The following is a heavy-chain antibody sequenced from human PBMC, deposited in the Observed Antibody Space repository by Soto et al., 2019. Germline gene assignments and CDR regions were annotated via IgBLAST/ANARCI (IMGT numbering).Heavy chain of an antibody. CDR3: ARDGVAATLTSWYCGMDV. J-gene: IGHJ6*02. V-gene: IGHV4-31*03. D-gene: IGHD2-15*01. CDR1: AGSISSGGYY. Sequence: QVQLQESGPGLVKPSQTLSLTCTVSAGSISSGGYYWSWIRQHPGKGLEWIGYIYYSGSTYYNPXXKSRVTIAVDXXKXQXXRRRSSVTAADTAVYYWARDGVAATLTSWYCGMDVWGQGTTVTVSS. CDR2: IYYSGST.